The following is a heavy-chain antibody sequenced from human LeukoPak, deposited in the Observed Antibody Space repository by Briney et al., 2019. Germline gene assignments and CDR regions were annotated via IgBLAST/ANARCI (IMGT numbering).Heavy chain of an antibody. CDR2: IKSKSDCGTT. D-gene: IGHD3-3*01. J-gene: IGHJ4*02. CDR3: TTRDFCSGYDDY. V-gene: IGHV3-15*01. Sequence: GGSLRLSCAASGYTFSNACTSWVCNTPGQWLDLDCRIKSKSDCGTTNYAAPVKGRFTISRDDSKNTLYLQMNSLETEDTAVYYCTTRDFCSGYDDYWGQGTLVTVSS. CDR1: GYTFSNAC.